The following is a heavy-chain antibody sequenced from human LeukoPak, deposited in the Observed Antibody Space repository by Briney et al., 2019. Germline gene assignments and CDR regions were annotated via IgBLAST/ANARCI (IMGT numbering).Heavy chain of an antibody. CDR1: GGSISSYY. Sequence: SETLSLTCTVSGGSISSYYWSWIRQPAGKGLEWLGRIYTSGSTNYNPSLKSRVTMSVDTSKNQFSLKLSSVTAADTAVYYCARGVLWFGEFSELFLGMDVWGQGTTVTVSS. V-gene: IGHV4-4*07. J-gene: IGHJ6*02. CDR3: ARGVLWFGEFSELFLGMDV. D-gene: IGHD3-10*01. CDR2: IYTSGST.